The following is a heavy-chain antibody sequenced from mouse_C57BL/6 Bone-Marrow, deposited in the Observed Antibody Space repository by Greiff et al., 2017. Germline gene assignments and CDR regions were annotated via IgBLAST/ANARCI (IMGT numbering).Heavy chain of an antibody. CDR3: ERLYYYGSVYAMDY. V-gene: IGHV1-50*01. D-gene: IGHD1-1*01. CDR2: IDPSDSYT. CDR1: GYTFTSYW. J-gene: IGHJ4*01. Sequence: QVQLQQPGAELVKPGASVKLSCKASGYTFTSYWMQWVKQRPGQGLEWIGEIDPSDSYTNYNQKFKGKATLTVDTSSSTAYMQLSSLTSEDSAVYYCERLYYYGSVYAMDYWGQGTAVTVSS.